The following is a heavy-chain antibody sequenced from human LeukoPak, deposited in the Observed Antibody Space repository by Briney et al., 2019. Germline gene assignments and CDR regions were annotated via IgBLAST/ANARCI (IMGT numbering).Heavy chain of an antibody. V-gene: IGHV3-23*01. Sequence: PGGSLRLSCAASGFTFSSYAMSWVRQAPGKGLEWVSAISGSGGSKYYADSVKGRFTISRDISKNTLYLQMNSLRAEDTAVYYCAKGARLVPISFFDYWGQGTLVTVSS. CDR2: ISGSGGSK. J-gene: IGHJ4*02. CDR3: AKGARLVPISFFDY. D-gene: IGHD6-19*01. CDR1: GFTFSSYA.